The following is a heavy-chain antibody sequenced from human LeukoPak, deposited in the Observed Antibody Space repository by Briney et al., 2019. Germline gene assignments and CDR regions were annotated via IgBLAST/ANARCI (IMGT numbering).Heavy chain of an antibody. CDR1: GFTFSDYY. CDR2: ISSSSSYT. CDR3: ARVGRYCTSTSCSASVDY. Sequence: PGGSLRLSCAASGFTFSDYYMSWIRQAPGKGLEWVSYISSSSSYTNYADSVKGRFTISRDNAKNSLYLQMNSLRAEDTAVYYCARVGRYCTSTSCSASVDYWGQGTLVTVSS. D-gene: IGHD2-2*01. J-gene: IGHJ4*02. V-gene: IGHV3-11*05.